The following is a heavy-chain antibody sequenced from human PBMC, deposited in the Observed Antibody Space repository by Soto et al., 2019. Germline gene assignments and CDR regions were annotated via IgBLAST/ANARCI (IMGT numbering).Heavy chain of an antibody. CDR3: ARGTHITMIDFAY. J-gene: IGHJ4*02. Sequence: ASVKVSFKASGYTFTSYYMHWVRQALGQGLEWMGIINPSGGSTSYAQKFQGRVTMTRDTSTSTVYMELSSLRSEDTAVYYCARGTHITMIDFAYWGQGTLVTVS. V-gene: IGHV1-46*01. D-gene: IGHD3-22*01. CDR2: INPSGGST. CDR1: GYTFTSYY.